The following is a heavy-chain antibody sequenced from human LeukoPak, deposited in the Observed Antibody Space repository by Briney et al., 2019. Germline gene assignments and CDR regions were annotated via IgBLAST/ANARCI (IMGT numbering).Heavy chain of an antibody. Sequence: SETLSLTCTVSGDSITSGSYYWSWIRQPAGKGLEWIGRIFISGGTNYNPSLRSRVTMSLDTSKNQFSLKLSSVTAADTAVYYCARDSYSSSSEDWGIDYWGQGTLVTVSS. V-gene: IGHV4-61*02. CDR3: ARDSYSSSSEDWGIDY. D-gene: IGHD6-6*01. CDR1: GDSITSGSYY. CDR2: IFISGGT. J-gene: IGHJ4*02.